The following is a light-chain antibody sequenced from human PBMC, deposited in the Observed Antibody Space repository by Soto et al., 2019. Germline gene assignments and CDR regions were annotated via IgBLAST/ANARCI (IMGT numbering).Light chain of an antibody. Sequence: QSVLTQPPSASGTPGQRLTISCSGISSNIGSNYVYWYRQLPGTAPNVLIYRNDERPSGVPDRFSGSKSGSSASLAISGLRSEDEADYYCSAWDDSLSGPVFGRGTKLTVL. CDR3: SAWDDSLSGPV. J-gene: IGLJ3*02. CDR1: SSNIGSNY. V-gene: IGLV1-47*01. CDR2: RND.